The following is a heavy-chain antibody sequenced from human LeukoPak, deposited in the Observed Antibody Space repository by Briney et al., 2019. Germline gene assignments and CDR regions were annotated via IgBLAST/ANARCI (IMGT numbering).Heavy chain of an antibody. V-gene: IGHV1-18*01. J-gene: IGHJ4*02. CDR1: GYTFTSYG. CDR3: AGDGGLLWFGELFY. Sequence: ASVKVSCKASGYTFTSYGISWVRQAPGQGLEWMGWISAYNGNTNYAQKLQGRVTMTTDTSTSTAYMELRSLRSDDTAVYYCAGDGGLLWFGELFYWGQGTLVTVSS. CDR2: ISAYNGNT. D-gene: IGHD3-10*01.